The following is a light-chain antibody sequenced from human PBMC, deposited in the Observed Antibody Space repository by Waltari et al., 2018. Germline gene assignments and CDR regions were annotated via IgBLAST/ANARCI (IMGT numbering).Light chain of an antibody. J-gene: IGKJ4*01. CDR2: WAS. V-gene: IGKV4-1*01. CDR1: ESLLYPSTNQNF. CDR3: QQYYTSPLT. Sequence: DIVMTQSPESLAVSLGERATITCRSIESLLYPSTNQNFLAWYQPKAGQPPKLLFYWASVRESGVPDRFSASGSGTDFILSISSLQAEDVAVYYCQQYYTSPLTFGGGTKVEIK.